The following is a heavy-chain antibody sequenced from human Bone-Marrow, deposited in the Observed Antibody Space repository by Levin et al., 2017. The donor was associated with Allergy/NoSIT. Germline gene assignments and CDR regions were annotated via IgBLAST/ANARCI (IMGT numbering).Heavy chain of an antibody. D-gene: IGHD6-19*01. J-gene: IGHJ3*02. CDR3: ANSAWGQWLENIDAFDI. CDR1: GYTFTSYA. Sequence: ASVKVSCKASGYTFTSYAMNWVRQAPGQGLEWMGWINTNTGNPTYAQGFTGRFVFSLDTSLSTAYLQISSLKAEDTAVYYCANSAWGQWLENIDAFDIWGQGTMVTVSS. CDR2: INTNTGNP. V-gene: IGHV7-4-1*02.